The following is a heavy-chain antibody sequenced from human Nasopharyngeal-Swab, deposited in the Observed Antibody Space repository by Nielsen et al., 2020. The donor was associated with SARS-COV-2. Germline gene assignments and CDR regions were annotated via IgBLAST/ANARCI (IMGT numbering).Heavy chain of an antibody. D-gene: IGHD3-16*02. V-gene: IGHV3-7*04. J-gene: IGHJ6*03. CDR3: ARDSPPTGGVIVKAGYMDV. Sequence: GESLKISCAASGFTFSSYWMSWVRQAPGKGLEWVANIKQDGSEEYYVDSVKGRFTISRDNAKNSLYLQMNSLRAEDTAVDYCARDSPPTGGVIVKAGYMDVWGKRATVTVSS. CDR1: GFTFSSYW. CDR2: IKQDGSEE.